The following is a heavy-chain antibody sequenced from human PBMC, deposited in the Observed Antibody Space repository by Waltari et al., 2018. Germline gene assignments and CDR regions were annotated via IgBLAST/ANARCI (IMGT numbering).Heavy chain of an antibody. CDR2: ISSSNTII. V-gene: IGHV3-48*01. D-gene: IGHD3-10*01. J-gene: IGHJ5*02. CDR3: ARDPPRMVSGVWFDP. CDR1: GFTFSSLW. Sequence: EVQLVESGGGLVQPGGSLRLSCAVSGFTFSSLWMSWFRQAPGKGLEWVSYISSSNTIIYYADSVKGRFTISRDDAKNSLYLQMGSLTADDTAVYYCARDPPRMVSGVWFDPWGQGTLVTVSS.